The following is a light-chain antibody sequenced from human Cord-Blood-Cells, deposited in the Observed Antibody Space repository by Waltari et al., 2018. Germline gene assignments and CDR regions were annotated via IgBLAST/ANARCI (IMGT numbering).Light chain of an antibody. J-gene: IGKJ2*01. Sequence: QSPLTLPVTSGEPASHSCFPRQSRLHSNGSNYLDWYLQTPGQSPQLLIYLGSIRASGVADRFSGSGSGTDFTLNISRVEAEDVGVYYCMQALPTPYTFGQATKLEI. CDR1: QSRLHSNGSNY. CDR2: LGS. CDR3: MQALPTPYT. V-gene: IGKV2-28*01.